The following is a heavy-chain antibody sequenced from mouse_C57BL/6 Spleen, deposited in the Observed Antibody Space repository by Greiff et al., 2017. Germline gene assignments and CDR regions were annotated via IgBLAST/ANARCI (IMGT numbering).Heavy chain of an antibody. CDR2: ISGGGGNT. V-gene: IGHV5-9*01. Sequence: VMLVESGGGLVKPGGSLKLSCAASGFTFSSYTMSWVRQTPEKRLEWVATISGGGGNTYYPDSVKGRFTISRANAKNTLYLQMSSLRSEDTALYYCARQKDYYGSSYGLFAYWGQGTLVTVSA. CDR3: ARQKDYYGSSYGLFAY. CDR1: GFTFSSYT. D-gene: IGHD1-1*01. J-gene: IGHJ3*01.